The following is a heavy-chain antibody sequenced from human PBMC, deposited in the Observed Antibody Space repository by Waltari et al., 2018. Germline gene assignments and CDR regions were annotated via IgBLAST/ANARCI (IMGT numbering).Heavy chain of an antibody. J-gene: IGHJ3*02. CDR2: IDYSGST. CDR3: AREQLWFGDHKAAFDI. Sequence: QVQLQESGPGLVKPSQTLSLTCPVSGCSISSGDYYWSWIRQPPGKGLEWIGYIDYSGSTYYNPSLKSRVTISVDTSKNQFSLKLSSVTAADTAVYYCAREQLWFGDHKAAFDIWGQGTMVTVSS. D-gene: IGHD3-10*01. CDR1: GCSISSGDYY. V-gene: IGHV4-30-4*08.